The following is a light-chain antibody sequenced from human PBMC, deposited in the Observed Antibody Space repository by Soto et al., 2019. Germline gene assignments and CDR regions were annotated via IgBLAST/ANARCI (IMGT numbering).Light chain of an antibody. J-gene: IGLJ1*01. Sequence: QSALTQPASVSGSPGQSITISCTGTSSDVGSYKYVSWHQQHPGKAPKLIIYDVSYRPSGVSYRFSGSKSGNTASLTISGLQAEDEADYYCSSYTSSTIYVFGTVTKLTVL. CDR2: DVS. V-gene: IGLV2-14*03. CDR3: SSYTSSTIYV. CDR1: SSDVGSYKY.